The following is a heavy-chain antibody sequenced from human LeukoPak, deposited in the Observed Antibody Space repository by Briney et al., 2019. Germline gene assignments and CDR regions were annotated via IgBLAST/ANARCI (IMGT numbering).Heavy chain of an antibody. Sequence: ASVKVSCKASGYTFTGYYMHWVRQAPGQGLEWMGWINPNSGGTNYAQKFQGWVTMTRDTSISTAYMELSRLRSDDTAVYYCARTPTYCGACFDYWGQGTLVTVSS. V-gene: IGHV1-2*04. CDR2: INPNSGGT. J-gene: IGHJ4*02. CDR3: ARTPTYCGACFDY. CDR1: GYTFTGYY. D-gene: IGHD3-10*01.